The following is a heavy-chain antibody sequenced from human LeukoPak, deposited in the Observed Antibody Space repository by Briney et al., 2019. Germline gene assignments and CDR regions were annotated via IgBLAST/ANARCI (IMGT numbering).Heavy chain of an antibody. J-gene: IGHJ6*03. D-gene: IGHD2-15*01. V-gene: IGHV3-30*02. Sequence: GGSLRLSCAASGFTFSSYGMHWVRQAPGKGLEWVAFIRYDGSNKYYADSVKGRFTISRDNSKNTLYLQMNSLRAEDTAVYYCAREAKVLRNYYYYMDVWGKGTTVTVSS. CDR2: IRYDGSNK. CDR3: AREAKVLRNYYYYMDV. CDR1: GFTFSSYG.